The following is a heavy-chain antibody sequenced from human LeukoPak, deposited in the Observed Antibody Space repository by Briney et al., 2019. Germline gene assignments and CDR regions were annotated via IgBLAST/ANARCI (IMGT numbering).Heavy chain of an antibody. CDR1: GYSISSGYY. V-gene: IGHV4-38-2*02. D-gene: IGHD6-19*01. CDR2: IYHSGST. Sequence: SETLSLTCTVSGYSISSGYYWGWIRPPPGKGLEWIGSIYHSGSTYYNPSLKSRVTISVDTSKNQFSLKLSSVTAADTAVYYCARDLEGHRRLAVAGYFDYWGQGTLVTVSS. J-gene: IGHJ4*02. CDR3: ARDLEGHRRLAVAGYFDY.